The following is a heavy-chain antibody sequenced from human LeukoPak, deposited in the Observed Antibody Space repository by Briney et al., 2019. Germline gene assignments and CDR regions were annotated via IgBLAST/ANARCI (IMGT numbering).Heavy chain of an antibody. CDR2: ISRSGSTI. CDR1: GFTFSSYE. V-gene: IGHV3-48*03. Sequence: GGSLRLSCAASGFTFSSYEMNWVRQAPGQGLEWVSYISRSGSTIYYADSVQGPFPISRDNAKNSLYLQMNRVIAEDTAVYYCARADSWSYFGTHFYYWGQGTLVAVTS. CDR3: ARADSWSYFGTHFYY. J-gene: IGHJ4*02. D-gene: IGHD1-26*01.